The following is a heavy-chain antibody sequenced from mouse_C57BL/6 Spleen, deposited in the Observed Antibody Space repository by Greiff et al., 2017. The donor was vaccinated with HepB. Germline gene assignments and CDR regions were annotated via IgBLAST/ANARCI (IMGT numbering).Heavy chain of an antibody. Sequence: VQLQQSGGDLVKPGGSLKLSCAASGFTFSSYGMSWVRQTPDKRLEWVATISSGGSYTYYPDSVKGRFTISRDNAKNTLYLQMSSLKSEDTAMYYCARRGDSSGYGFAYWGQGTLVTVSA. J-gene: IGHJ3*01. V-gene: IGHV5-6*01. CDR2: ISSGGSYT. CDR1: GFTFSSYG. CDR3: ARRGDSSGYGFAY. D-gene: IGHD3-2*02.